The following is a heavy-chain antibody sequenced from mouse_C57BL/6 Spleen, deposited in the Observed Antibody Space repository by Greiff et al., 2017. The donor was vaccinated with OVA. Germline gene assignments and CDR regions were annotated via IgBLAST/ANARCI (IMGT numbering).Heavy chain of an antibody. J-gene: IGHJ2*01. CDR3: ARGGGRALDY. Sequence: DVQLVESGPGLVKPSQSLSLTCSVTGYSITSGYYWNWIRQFPGNKLEWMGYISYDGSNNYNPSLKNRISITRDTSKNQFFLKLNSVTTEDTATYYCARGGGRALDYWGQGTTLTVSS. D-gene: IGHD3-3*01. V-gene: IGHV3-6*01. CDR1: GYSITSGYY. CDR2: ISYDGSN.